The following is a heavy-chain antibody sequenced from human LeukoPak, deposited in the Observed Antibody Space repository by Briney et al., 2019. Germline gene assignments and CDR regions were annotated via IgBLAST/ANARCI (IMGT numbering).Heavy chain of an antibody. D-gene: IGHD4-11*01. CDR3: ARLSTSLIDY. V-gene: IGHV3-30*04. J-gene: IGHJ4*02. Sequence: GRSLRLSCAASGFTFSSYAMHWVCQAPGKGLEWVAVISYDGSNKYYADSVKGRFTISRDNSKNTLYLQMNSLRAEDTAVYYCARLSTSLIDYWGQGTLVTVSS. CDR1: GFTFSSYA. CDR2: ISYDGSNK.